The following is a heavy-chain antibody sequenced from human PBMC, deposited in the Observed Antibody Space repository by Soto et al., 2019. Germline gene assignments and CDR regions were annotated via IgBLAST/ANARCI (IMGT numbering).Heavy chain of an antibody. V-gene: IGHV4-30-2*01. D-gene: IGHD2-21*01. J-gene: IGHJ4*02. CDR2: IYHSGST. CDR3: ARLVVVAPVANV. CDR1: GGSISSGGYS. Sequence: PSETLSLTCAVSGGSISSGGYSWSWIRQPPGKGLEWIGYIYHSGSTYYNPSLKSRVTISVDRSKNQFSLKLSSVTAADTAVYFCARLVVVAPVANVWGQGALVTVSS.